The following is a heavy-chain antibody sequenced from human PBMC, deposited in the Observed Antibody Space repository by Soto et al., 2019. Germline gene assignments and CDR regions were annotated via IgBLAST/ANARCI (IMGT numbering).Heavy chain of an antibody. V-gene: IGHV3-74*01. D-gene: IGHD3-3*01. CDR3: ARLPVDTITSLDY. J-gene: IGHJ4*02. CDR1: GFTFSRYW. Sequence: EVQLVESGGDLVQPGGFLRLSCATSGFTFSRYWMHWVRQVPGKGLVWVSRINSDGSGISYSDSVKGRFTISRDNAKNTLYLQMHSLRVEDTAVYYCARLPVDTITSLDYRGQGTLVTVSS. CDR2: INSDGSGI.